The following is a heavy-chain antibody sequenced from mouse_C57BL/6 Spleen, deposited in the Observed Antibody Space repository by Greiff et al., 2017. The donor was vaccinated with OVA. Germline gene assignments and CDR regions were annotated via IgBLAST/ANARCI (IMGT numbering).Heavy chain of an antibody. CDR1: GFTFSDYY. CDR2: INYDGSST. V-gene: IGHV5-16*01. Sequence: EVMLVESAGGLVQPGSSMKLSCTASGFTFSDYYMAWVRQVPEKGLEWVANINYDGSSTYYLDSLKSRFIISRDNAKNILYLQMSSLKSEDTATYYCAREDLGYYGSSFHWYFDVWGTGTTVTVSS. J-gene: IGHJ1*03. D-gene: IGHD1-1*01. CDR3: AREDLGYYGSSFHWYFDV.